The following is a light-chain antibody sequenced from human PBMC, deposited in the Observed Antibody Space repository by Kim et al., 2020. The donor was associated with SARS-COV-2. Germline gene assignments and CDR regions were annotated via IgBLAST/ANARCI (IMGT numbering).Light chain of an antibody. Sequence: ASVGDRVTITCRASQYISRHLAWYQQKPGKAPKVLIYKASTLESGVPSTFSGSGSETDFTLTISSLQPEDFATYYCQQYDTCPWTFGQGTKVDIK. CDR1: QYISRH. CDR3: QQYDTCPWT. V-gene: IGKV1-5*03. CDR2: KAS. J-gene: IGKJ1*01.